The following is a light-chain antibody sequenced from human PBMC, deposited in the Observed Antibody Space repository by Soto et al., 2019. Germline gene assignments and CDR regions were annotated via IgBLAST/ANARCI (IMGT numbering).Light chain of an antibody. V-gene: IGKV3-11*01. CDR2: DAS. J-gene: IGKJ4*01. CDR1: QSVSSY. Sequence: EIVLTQSPATLSLSPGERATLSCRASQSVSSYLAWYQQKPGQAPRLLIYDASNRATGIPARFSGSGSGTAFTLAISSLEPEAFAIYYCQQRSNWPPVTFGGGTKVEIK. CDR3: QQRSNWPPVT.